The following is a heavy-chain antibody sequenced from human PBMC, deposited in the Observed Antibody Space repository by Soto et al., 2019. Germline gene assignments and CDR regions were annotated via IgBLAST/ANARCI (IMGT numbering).Heavy chain of an antibody. CDR3: ARSPPSSNDGGSGTFDY. CDR1: GGFTSTNNW. CDR2: AYHSGST. J-gene: IGHJ4*02. Sequence: QLQLQESGPGLVRPSGTLSLTCAVSGGFTSTNNWWSWVRQPPGKGLVWIGDAYHSGSTEYNASLNSRVSISVDKSKNQISLKLTSATAADTAVYYCARSPPSSNDGGSGTFDYWGQGTLVTVSS. D-gene: IGHD2-15*01. V-gene: IGHV4-4*02.